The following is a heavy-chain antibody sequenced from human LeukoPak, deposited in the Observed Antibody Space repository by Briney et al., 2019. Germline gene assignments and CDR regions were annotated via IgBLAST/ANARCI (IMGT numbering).Heavy chain of an antibody. V-gene: IGHV3-66*01. J-gene: IGHJ4*02. CDR1: GFTVSSNY. CDR3: YIPYYDTSAYKGY. D-gene: IGHD3-22*01. CDR2: IYSGGST. Sequence: GGSLRLSCAASGFTVSSNYMNWVRQAPGKGLEWVSVIYSGGSTIYADSVKGRFTISRDSSKNTLYLQMNSLRAEDTAVYYCYIPYYDTSAYKGYWGQGTLVTVSS.